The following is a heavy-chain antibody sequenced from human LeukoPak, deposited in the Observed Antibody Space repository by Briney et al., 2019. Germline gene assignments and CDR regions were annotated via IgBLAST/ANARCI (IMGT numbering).Heavy chain of an antibody. CDR2: IYTSGST. D-gene: IGHD3-22*01. V-gene: IGHV4-4*07. J-gene: IGHJ4*02. Sequence: PSETLSLTCTVSGGSISSYYWSWIRQPAGKGLEWIGRIYTSGSTNYNPSLKSRVTISVDKSKNQFSLKLSSVTAADTAVYYCARDHDSSGYYPILDYWGQGTLVTVSS. CDR3: ARDHDSSGYYPILDY. CDR1: GGSISSYY.